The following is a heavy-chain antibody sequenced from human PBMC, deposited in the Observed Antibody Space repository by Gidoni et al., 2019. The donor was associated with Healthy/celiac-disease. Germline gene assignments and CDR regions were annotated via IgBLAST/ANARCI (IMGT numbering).Heavy chain of an antibody. D-gene: IGHD3-16*01. CDR1: GGSISSSSYY. CDR3: ARALGDY. V-gene: IGHV4-39*07. Sequence: QLQLQESGPGLVKPSEPLSLTCTVSGGSISSSSYYWGWISQPPGKGMEWIGSIYYRGSTYYNPSLKSRVTISVDTSKNQFSLKLSSVTAADTAVYYCARALGDYWGQGTLVTVSS. CDR2: IYYRGST. J-gene: IGHJ4*02.